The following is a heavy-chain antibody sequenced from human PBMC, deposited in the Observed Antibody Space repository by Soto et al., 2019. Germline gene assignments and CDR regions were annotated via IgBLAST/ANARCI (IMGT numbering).Heavy chain of an antibody. Sequence: SETLSLTCTVSGGSISSGDYYWSWIRQPPGKGLEWIGYIYYSGSTYYNPSLKSRVTISVDTSKNQFSLKLSSVTAAGTAVYYCARAPVVISRRYFDYWGQGTLVTVSS. J-gene: IGHJ4*02. CDR2: IYYSGST. D-gene: IGHD2-15*01. CDR3: ARAPVVISRRYFDY. CDR1: GGSISSGDYY. V-gene: IGHV4-30-4*01.